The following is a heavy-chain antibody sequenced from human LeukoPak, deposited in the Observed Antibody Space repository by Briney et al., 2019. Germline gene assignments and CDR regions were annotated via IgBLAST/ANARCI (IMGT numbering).Heavy chain of an antibody. V-gene: IGHV3-23*01. Sequence: GGSLRLSCAASGFTFSSYGMSWVRQAPGKGLEWVSGISGSGGSTYYADSVKGRLTISRDNSKNTLYLQMNSLRAEDTAVYYCARVVDHDYGDYYLDYWGQGTLVTVSS. CDR2: ISGSGGST. D-gene: IGHD4-17*01. CDR3: ARVVDHDYGDYYLDY. J-gene: IGHJ4*02. CDR1: GFTFSSYG.